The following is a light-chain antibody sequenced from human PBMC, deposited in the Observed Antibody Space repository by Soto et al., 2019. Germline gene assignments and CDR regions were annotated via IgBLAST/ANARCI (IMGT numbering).Light chain of an antibody. CDR1: QSVSSN. J-gene: IGKJ1*01. CDR2: GAS. CDR3: QQYNNWGT. Sequence: EIVMTQSQATLSVSPGERATLSSRASQSVSSNLAWYQQKPGQAPRLLIYGASTRATGIPARFSGSGSGTEFTLTISSLQSEDFAVYYCQQYNNWGTFGQGTKVEIK. V-gene: IGKV3-15*01.